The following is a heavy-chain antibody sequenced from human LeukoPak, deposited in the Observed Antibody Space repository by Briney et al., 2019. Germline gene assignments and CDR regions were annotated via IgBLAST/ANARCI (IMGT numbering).Heavy chain of an antibody. Sequence: GGSLRLSCAASGFTFSSYAMHWVRQAPGKGLEWVAVISYDGSNKYYADSVKGRFTISRDNAKNTLYLQMNSLRAEDTAVYYCARVSVSSGLDYSGQGTLVTVSS. CDR1: GFTFSSYA. V-gene: IGHV3-30*04. J-gene: IGHJ4*02. CDR2: ISYDGSNK. CDR3: ARVSVSSGLDY. D-gene: IGHD6-19*01.